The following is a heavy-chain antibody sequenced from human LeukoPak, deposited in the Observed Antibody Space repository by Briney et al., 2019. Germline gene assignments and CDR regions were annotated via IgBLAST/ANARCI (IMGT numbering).Heavy chain of an antibody. CDR3: ARSRGSSSWYGEAFDI. D-gene: IGHD6-13*01. Sequence: SETLSLTCTVSGGSISSGGYYWSWIRQHPGKGLEWIGYIYYSGSTYYNPSLKSRVTISVDTSKNQFSLKLSSVTAADTAVYYCARSRGSSSWYGEAFDIWGQGTMVTVSS. J-gene: IGHJ3*02. CDR2: IYYSGST. V-gene: IGHV4-31*03. CDR1: GGSISSGGYY.